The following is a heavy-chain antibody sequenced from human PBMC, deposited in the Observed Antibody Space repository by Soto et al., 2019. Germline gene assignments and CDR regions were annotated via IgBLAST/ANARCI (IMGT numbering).Heavy chain of an antibody. J-gene: IGHJ4*02. Sequence: SVTLPLTCTVSGGSIGDNDCYWSRIRQPPGKGLGWIGTISHTGTTYYNPSLKSRVTISVDTSKNQFSLKLSSVTAADTAVYYCARRYGSAIDYWGQGTLVTVSS. D-gene: IGHD1-26*01. CDR1: GGSIGDNDCY. CDR3: ARRYGSAIDY. V-gene: IGHV4-39*07. CDR2: ISHTGTT.